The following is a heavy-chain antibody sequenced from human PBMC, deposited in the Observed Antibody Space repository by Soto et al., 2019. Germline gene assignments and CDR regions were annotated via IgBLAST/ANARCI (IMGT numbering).Heavy chain of an antibody. D-gene: IGHD2-2*01. CDR3: AKDLCSSTSCPYY. Sequence: TGGSLRLSCAASGFTFSSYAMSWVRQAPGKGLEWVSAISGSGGSTYYADSVKGRFTISRDNSKNTLYLQMNSLRAEDTAVYYCAKDLCSSTSCPYYWGQGTLVTVSS. CDR1: GFTFSSYA. J-gene: IGHJ4*02. CDR2: ISGSGGST. V-gene: IGHV3-23*01.